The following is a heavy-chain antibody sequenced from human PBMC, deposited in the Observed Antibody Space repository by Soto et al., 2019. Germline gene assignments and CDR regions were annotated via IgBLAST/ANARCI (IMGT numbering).Heavy chain of an antibody. D-gene: IGHD3-10*01. V-gene: IGHV2-5*02. CDR2: IYWDDDK. CDR1: GFSLSTSGVG. J-gene: IGHJ4*02. Sequence: QITLKESGPTLVKPTQTLTLTCTLSGFSLSTSGVGVGWIRQPPGKALEWLALIYWDDDKRYSPSLKSRVTTXKXTXXNQVALTMTKTGPVHTATYYWTLSTMVGKILRFDFWGQGTLVTVSS. CDR3: TLSTMVGKILRFDF.